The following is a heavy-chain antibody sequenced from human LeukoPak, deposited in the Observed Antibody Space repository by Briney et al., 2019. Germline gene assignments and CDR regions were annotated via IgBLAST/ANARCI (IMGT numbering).Heavy chain of an antibody. Sequence: GGSLRLSCVVSGFSFDSYAMHRVRQAPGKGLEWVAGLWYDGSNENYADSVKGRFTISRDNSKNTVYLQMNSLRAEDTALYKGGGWLRQVYFQHWGQGTQVTVSS. CDR1: GFSFDSYA. J-gene: IGHJ1*01. CDR3: GGWLRQVYFQH. V-gene: IGHV3-33*01. D-gene: IGHD5-12*01. CDR2: LWYDGSNE.